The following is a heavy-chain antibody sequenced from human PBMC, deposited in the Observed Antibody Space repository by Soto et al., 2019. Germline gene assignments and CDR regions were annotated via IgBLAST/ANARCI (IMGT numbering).Heavy chain of an antibody. V-gene: IGHV4-59*08. CDR2: IYYSGST. CDR1: GGSISSYY. J-gene: IGHJ4*02. CDR3: ARRYGYSFDY. Sequence: SETLSLTCPVSGGSISSYYLSWIRQPPGKGLEWIGYIYYSGSTNYNPSLKSRVTISVDTSKNQFSLKLSSVTVADTAVYYCARRYGYSFDYWGQGTLVTVSS. D-gene: IGHD1-1*01.